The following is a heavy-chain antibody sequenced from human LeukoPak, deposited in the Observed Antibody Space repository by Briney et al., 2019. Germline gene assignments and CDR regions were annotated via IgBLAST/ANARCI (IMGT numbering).Heavy chain of an antibody. CDR3: ARGAGYNYPYYFDY. Sequence: PGGSLRLSCVASGFSLSGYWMYWVRQAPGKGLMYISRNNGDGSTTNYADVVKGRFTMSRDNVKNTLYLQMNSLRVEDTAVYYCARGAGYNYPYYFDYWGQGTLVTVSS. D-gene: IGHD5-24*01. V-gene: IGHV3-74*01. CDR1: GFSLSGYW. J-gene: IGHJ4*02. CDR2: NNGDGSTT.